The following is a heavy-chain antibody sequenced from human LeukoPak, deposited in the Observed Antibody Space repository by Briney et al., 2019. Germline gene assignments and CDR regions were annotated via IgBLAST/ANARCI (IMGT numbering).Heavy chain of an antibody. D-gene: IGHD3-10*01. CDR1: GGSISGYY. Sequence: SETLSLSCTLSGGSISGYYWSWIRQPPRKGLEWIGYIYYSGSTAYNPSLKSRIPISADTSKNQFSLKPSSVTAADTAVYYCARSYSNPPYYYFYYMDVWGKGTTVTVS. V-gene: IGHV4-59*01. CDR2: IYYSGST. J-gene: IGHJ6*03. CDR3: ARSYSNPPYYYFYYMDV.